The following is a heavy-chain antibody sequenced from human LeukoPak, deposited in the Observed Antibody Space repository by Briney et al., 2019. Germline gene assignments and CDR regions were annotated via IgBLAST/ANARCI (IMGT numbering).Heavy chain of an antibody. CDR1: GYTFTSYG. V-gene: IGHV1-18*01. CDR2: ISAYNGNT. D-gene: IGHD1-14*01. J-gene: IGHJ6*02. Sequence: ASAKVSCKASGYTFTSYGISWVRQAPGQGLEWMGWISAYNGNTNYAQKLQGRVTMTTDTSTSTAYMELSSLRSEDTAVYYCARDLGGRPQEPYYYYGMDVWGQGTTVTVSS. CDR3: ARDLGGRPQEPYYYYGMDV.